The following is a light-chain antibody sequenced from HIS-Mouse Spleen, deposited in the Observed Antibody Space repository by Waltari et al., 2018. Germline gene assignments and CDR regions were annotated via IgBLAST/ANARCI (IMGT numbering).Light chain of an antibody. CDR2: DLS. CDR3: CSYAASYTFV. CDR1: SSDVGGYNY. J-gene: IGLJ2*01. Sequence: QSALTQPRSVSGSPGQSVTISCTGTSSDVGGYNYVSWYQQHPGKAPKLMIYDLSRRPSGVPYPFSSSNSVNTASLTISDLHAEDETNYYCCSYAASYTFVFGAGTKLTVL. V-gene: IGLV2-11*01.